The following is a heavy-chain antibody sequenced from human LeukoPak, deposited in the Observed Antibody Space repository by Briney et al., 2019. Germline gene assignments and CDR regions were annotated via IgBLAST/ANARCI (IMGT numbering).Heavy chain of an antibody. J-gene: IGHJ5*02. V-gene: IGHV4-34*01. CDR2: INHSGST. Sequence: PSETLSLTCAVYGGSFSGYYWSWIRQPPGKGLEWIGEINHSGSTNYNPSLKSRVTMSVDPSKNQFSLRLTSVTAADTAMYYCVGDTEAGNWFDPWGQGTLVTVSS. CDR1: GGSFSGYY. CDR3: VGDTEAGNWFDP.